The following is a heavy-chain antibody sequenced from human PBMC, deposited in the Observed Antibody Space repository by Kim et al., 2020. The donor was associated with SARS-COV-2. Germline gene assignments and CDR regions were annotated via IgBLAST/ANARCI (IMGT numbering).Heavy chain of an antibody. Sequence: GGSLRLSCAASGFTFTSYGMTWVRQAAGKGLEWVSAISGGGGGRTYYADSVKGRFTISRDNLRNTLYLQMNSLTADDTAVYYCAKGSSGYHFDYWGQGTVVTLSS. CDR2: ISGGGGGRT. D-gene: IGHD3-22*01. CDR1: GFTFTSYG. CDR3: AKGSSGYHFDY. J-gene: IGHJ4*02. V-gene: IGHV3-23*01.